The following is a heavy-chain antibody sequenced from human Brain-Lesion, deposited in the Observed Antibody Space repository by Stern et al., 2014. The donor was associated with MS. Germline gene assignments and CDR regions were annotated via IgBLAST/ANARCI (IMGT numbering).Heavy chain of an antibody. CDR3: ATLSPGAGGNYYRHFDY. V-gene: IGHV1-24*01. Sequence: DQLVESGAEVKKPGASVKVSCKVSGYTLTDLSMHWVRQAPRKGLEWMGGFGPEDGETICAQKFQGRVTMTEDTSTDTAYMELSSLRSEDTAVYYCATLSPGAGGNYYRHFDYWGQGTLVTVSS. J-gene: IGHJ4*02. D-gene: IGHD1-26*01. CDR1: GYTLTDLS. CDR2: FGPEDGET.